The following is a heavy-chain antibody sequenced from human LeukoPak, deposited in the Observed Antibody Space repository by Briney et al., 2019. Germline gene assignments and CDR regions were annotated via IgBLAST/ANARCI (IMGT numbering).Heavy chain of an antibody. CDR2: IKSKTDGGTT. CDR3: TTVIPLYYDSSGSQDY. CDR1: GFIVSSNY. V-gene: IGHV3-15*01. Sequence: GGSLRLSCAASGFIVSSNYMSWVRQAPGKGLEWVGRIKSKTDGGTTDYAAPVKGRFTISRDDSKNTLYLQMNSLKTEDTAVYYCTTVIPLYYDSSGSQDYWGQGTLVTVSS. J-gene: IGHJ4*02. D-gene: IGHD3-22*01.